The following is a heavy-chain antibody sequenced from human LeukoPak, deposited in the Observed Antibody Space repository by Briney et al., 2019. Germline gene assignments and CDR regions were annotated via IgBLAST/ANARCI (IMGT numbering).Heavy chain of an antibody. CDR2: INHSGST. D-gene: IGHD6-25*01. Sequence: PSETLSLTCTVSGGSISISSYYWGWIRQPPGKGLEWIGEINHSGSTNYNPSLKSRVTISVDTSKNQFSLELSSVTAADTAVYYCARGGYRRYMDVWGKGTTVTVSS. V-gene: IGHV4-39*07. CDR3: ARGGYRRYMDV. CDR1: GGSISISSYY. J-gene: IGHJ6*03.